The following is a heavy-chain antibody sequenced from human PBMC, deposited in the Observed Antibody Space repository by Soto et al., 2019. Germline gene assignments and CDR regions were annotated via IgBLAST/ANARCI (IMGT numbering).Heavy chain of an antibody. D-gene: IGHD2-2*01. Sequence: GGSLRLSCAASGFTFSSYGMRWVRQAPGKGLEWVAVISYDGSNKYYADSVKGRFTISRDNSKNTLYLQMNSLRAEDTAVYYCAKEEVCSSTSCYSVYYYYYGMDVWGQGTTVTVSS. J-gene: IGHJ6*02. CDR2: ISYDGSNK. V-gene: IGHV3-30*18. CDR3: AKEEVCSSTSCYSVYYYYYGMDV. CDR1: GFTFSSYG.